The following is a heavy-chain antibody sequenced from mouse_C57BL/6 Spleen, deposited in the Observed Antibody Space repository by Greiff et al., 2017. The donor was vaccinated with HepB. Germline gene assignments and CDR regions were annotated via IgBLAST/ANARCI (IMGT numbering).Heavy chain of an antibody. J-gene: IGHJ1*03. V-gene: IGHV1-42*01. CDR2: IHPSTGGT. D-gene: IGHD1-1*01. CDR3: ARTYVSTYWYFDV. CDR1: GYSFTGYY. Sequence: EVQLQQSGPELVKPGASVKISCKASGYSFTGYYMNWVKQSPEKSLEWIGEIHPSTGGTTYNQKFKAKATLTVDKSSSTAYMQLKSLTSEDSAVYYCARTYVSTYWYFDVWGTGTTVTVSS.